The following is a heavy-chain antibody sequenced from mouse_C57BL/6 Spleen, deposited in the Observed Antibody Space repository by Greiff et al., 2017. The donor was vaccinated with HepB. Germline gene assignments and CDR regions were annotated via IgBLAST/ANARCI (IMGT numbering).Heavy chain of an antibody. J-gene: IGHJ4*01. D-gene: IGHD1-1*01. CDR2: ISGGGGNT. Sequence: EVQLVESGGGLVKPGGSLKLSCAASGFTFSSYTMSWVRQTPEKRLEWVATISGGGGNTYYPDSVKGRFTISRDNAKNTLYLQMSSLRSEDTALYYCARQGFITTEGAMDYWGQGTSVTVSS. CDR1: GFTFSSYT. CDR3: ARQGFITTEGAMDY. V-gene: IGHV5-9*01.